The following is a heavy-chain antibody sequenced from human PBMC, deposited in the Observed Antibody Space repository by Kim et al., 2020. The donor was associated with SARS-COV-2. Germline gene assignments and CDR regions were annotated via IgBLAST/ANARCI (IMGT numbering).Heavy chain of an antibody. CDR3: ARDRVGNLDY. CDR1: GFTFSSYG. V-gene: IGHV3-33*05. CDR2: ISYDGSNK. Sequence: GGSLRLSCAASGFTFSSYGMHWVRQAPGKGLEWVAVISYDGSNKYYADSVKGRFTISRDNSKNTLYLQMNSLRAEDTAVYYCARDRVGNLDYWGQGTLVTVSS. J-gene: IGHJ4*02.